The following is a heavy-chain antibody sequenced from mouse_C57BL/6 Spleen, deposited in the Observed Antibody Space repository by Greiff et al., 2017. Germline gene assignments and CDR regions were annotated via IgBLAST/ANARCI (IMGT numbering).Heavy chain of an antibody. CDR3: ARANDYDRCYYAMDY. J-gene: IGHJ4*01. CDR1: GYTFTSYW. CDR2: IYPGSGST. V-gene: IGHV1-55*01. D-gene: IGHD2-4*01. Sequence: QVQLQQPGAELVKPGASVKMSCKASGYTFTSYWITWVKQRPGQGLEWIGDIYPGSGSTNYNEKFKSKATLTVDTSSSTAYMQLSSLTSEDSAVYYCARANDYDRCYYAMDYWGQGTSVTVSS.